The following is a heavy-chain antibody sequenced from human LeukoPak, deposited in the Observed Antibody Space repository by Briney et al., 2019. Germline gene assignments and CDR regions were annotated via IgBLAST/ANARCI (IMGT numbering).Heavy chain of an antibody. D-gene: IGHD3-22*01. CDR2: IVVGSGNT. Sequence: SVKVSFKASGFTFTRSAMQWVRQARGQRLEWIGWIVVGSGNTNYAQTFQERVTITRDMSTSTAYMELSSLRSEDTAVYYCAAADYYDSSGYYPYAFHIWGQGTMVTVSS. J-gene: IGHJ3*02. CDR3: AAADYYDSSGYYPYAFHI. CDR1: GFTFTRSA. V-gene: IGHV1-58*02.